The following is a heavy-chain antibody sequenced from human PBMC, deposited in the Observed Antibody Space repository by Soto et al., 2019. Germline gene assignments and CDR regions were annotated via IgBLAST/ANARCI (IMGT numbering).Heavy chain of an antibody. J-gene: IGHJ4*02. D-gene: IGHD2-21*02. Sequence: QDQLVQSGAEEKKPGASVKVSCKASGYTFTSYAMHWVRQAPGQRLERMGWINAGNGNTNYSQKFQGRVTITRDTSASTAYMELSSLRSEDTAVYYCARAWVVVTAPDYWSQGTLVTVSS. V-gene: IGHV1-3*05. CDR1: GYTFTSYA. CDR2: INAGNGNT. CDR3: ARAWVVVTAPDY.